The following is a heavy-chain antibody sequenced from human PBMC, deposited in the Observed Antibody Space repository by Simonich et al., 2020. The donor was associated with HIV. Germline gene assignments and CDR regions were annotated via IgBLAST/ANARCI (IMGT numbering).Heavy chain of an antibody. Sequence: EVQLVESGGGLVQPGGSLRLSCTASGFTFSNYEMNWVRQGPGKGLELISNISISGTTIYYADSVQGRCTISRDNAKNSLYLQMNSLRAEDTAVYYCARDADQTHWGQGTLVTVSS. V-gene: IGHV3-48*03. CDR1: GFTFSNYE. CDR2: ISISGTTI. CDR3: ARDADQTH. J-gene: IGHJ4*02.